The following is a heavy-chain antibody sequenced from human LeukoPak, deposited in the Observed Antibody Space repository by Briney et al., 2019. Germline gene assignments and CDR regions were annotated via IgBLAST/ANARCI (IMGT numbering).Heavy chain of an antibody. D-gene: IGHD2-2*02. CDR2: IKQDGSEK. Sequence: GGSLRLSCAASGFTLSKHWMTWVRQAPGKGLECVAIIKQDGSEKYYVNSVKGRFTISRDNAKNSVYLQMNSLRSEDTAFYHCARDRCSSTSCYNTPNWFDPWGQGTLVTVSS. CDR1: GFTLSKHW. J-gene: IGHJ5*02. CDR3: ARDRCSSTSCYNTPNWFDP. V-gene: IGHV3-7*03.